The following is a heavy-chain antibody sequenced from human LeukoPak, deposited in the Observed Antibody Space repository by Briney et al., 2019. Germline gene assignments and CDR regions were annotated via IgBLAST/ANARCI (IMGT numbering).Heavy chain of an antibody. CDR3: ARSEDYYYYDSSGYSAVDY. V-gene: IGHV4-39*01. CDR1: GGSISSSSYY. CDR2: IYYSGST. J-gene: IGHJ4*02. Sequence: PSETLSLTCTVSGGSISSSSYYWGWIRQPPGKGLEWIGSIYYSGSTYYNPSLKSRVTISVDTSKNRFSLKLSSVTAADTAVYYCARSEDYYYYDSSGYSAVDYWGQGTLVTVSS. D-gene: IGHD3-22*01.